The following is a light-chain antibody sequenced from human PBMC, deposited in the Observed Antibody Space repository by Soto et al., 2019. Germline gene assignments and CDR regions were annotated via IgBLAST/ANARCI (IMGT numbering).Light chain of an antibody. CDR1: SSVLGRYNY. CDR2: DVS. Sequence: QSALTQPASVSGSPGQSIAISCTGTSSVLGRYNYVSWYQQYLGKAPKLIIYDVSSRPSGVSNRFSDSKSGNTASLTISGLQAEDEADYYCSSYTSTTTEVFGTGTKVTVL. V-gene: IGLV2-14*03. CDR3: SSYTSTTTEV. J-gene: IGLJ1*01.